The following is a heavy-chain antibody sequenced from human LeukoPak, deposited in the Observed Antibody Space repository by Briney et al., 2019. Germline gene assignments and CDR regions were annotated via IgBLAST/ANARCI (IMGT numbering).Heavy chain of an antibody. CDR3: ARTRDCSGGSCYSSD. CDR2: ISGYNGNT. CDR1: GYTFTGYY. D-gene: IGHD2-15*01. J-gene: IGHJ4*02. V-gene: IGHV1-18*04. Sequence: ASVKVSCKASGYTFTGYYMHWVRQAPGQGLEWMGWISGYNGNTIYAQKLQGRVTMTTDTSTSTVYMELRSLRSDDTAVYYCARTRDCSGGSCYSSDWGQGTLVTVSS.